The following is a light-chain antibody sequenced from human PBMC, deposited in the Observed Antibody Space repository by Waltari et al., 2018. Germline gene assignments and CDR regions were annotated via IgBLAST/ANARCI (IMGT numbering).Light chain of an antibody. CDR2: ANY. Sequence: QSVLTQPPSTSGTPGQRVTISCSGSTSNIGTNTVTWYQLLPGTAPKTVIFANYHRPSGVPDRFSASKSSTSASLVISELQSEDEADYFCATWDDSLSGCVFGSGTKVTVL. CDR3: ATWDDSLSGCV. J-gene: IGLJ6*01. CDR1: TSNIGTNT. V-gene: IGLV1-44*01.